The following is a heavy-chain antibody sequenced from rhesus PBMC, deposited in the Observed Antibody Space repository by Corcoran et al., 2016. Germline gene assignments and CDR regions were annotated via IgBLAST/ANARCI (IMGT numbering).Heavy chain of an antibody. CDR1: GGSISSSY. D-gene: IGHD5-42*01. J-gene: IGHJ4*01. V-gene: IGHV4-169*02. CDR2: IYGSGSST. CDR3: ATGDTAGTVTFFDY. Sequence: QLQLQESGPGLVKPSETLSVTCAVSGGSISSSYWSWIRQAPGKGLEWIGYIYGSGSSTNYNPSLKSRGTLSVDTSKNQLSLKLSSVTTADTAVYYCATGDTAGTVTFFDYWGQGVLVTVSS.